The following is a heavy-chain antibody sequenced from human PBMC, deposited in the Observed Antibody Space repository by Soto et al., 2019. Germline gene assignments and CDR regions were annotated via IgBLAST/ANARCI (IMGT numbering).Heavy chain of an antibody. V-gene: IGHV7-4-1*01. Sequence: QVQLVQSGSELKKPGASVKVSCKASGYTFTSYAMNWVRQAPGQGLEWMGWINTNTGNPTYARGFTGRFVFSLDTSVSTAYLQICSLKAEDTAVYYCARGLKVGVRGVVSSVWFDPWGQGTLVTVSS. CDR3: ARGLKVGVRGVVSSVWFDP. CDR1: GYTFTSYA. D-gene: IGHD3-10*01. J-gene: IGHJ5*02. CDR2: INTNTGNP.